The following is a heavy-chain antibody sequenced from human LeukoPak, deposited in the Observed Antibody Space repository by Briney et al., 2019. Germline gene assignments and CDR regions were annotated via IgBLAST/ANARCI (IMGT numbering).Heavy chain of an antibody. CDR2: IKQDGSEK. J-gene: IGHJ4*02. CDR1: GFTFSSYW. D-gene: IGHD2-21*02. Sequence: GGSLRLSCVVSGFTFSSYWMSWVRQAPGKGLEWVANIKQDGSEKYYVDSVKGRFTMSRDNAKNSLYLQMNSLRAEDTAVYYCAAVVTAKYYFDYWGQGTLVTVSS. CDR3: AAVVTAKYYFDY. V-gene: IGHV3-7*03.